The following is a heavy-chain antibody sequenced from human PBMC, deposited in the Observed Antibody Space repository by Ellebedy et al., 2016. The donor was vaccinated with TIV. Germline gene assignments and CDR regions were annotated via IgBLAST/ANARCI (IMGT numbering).Heavy chain of an antibody. D-gene: IGHD4-17*01. CDR1: GGSFSGYY. CDR3: ARVGDGDYFDY. V-gene: IGHV4-59*01. CDR2: IYYSGST. Sequence: SETLSLTCAVYGGSFSGYYWSWIRQPPGKGLEWIGYIYYSGSTNYNPSLKSRVTISVDTSKNQFSLKLSSVTAADTAVYYCARVGDGDYFDYWGQGTLVTVSS. J-gene: IGHJ4*02.